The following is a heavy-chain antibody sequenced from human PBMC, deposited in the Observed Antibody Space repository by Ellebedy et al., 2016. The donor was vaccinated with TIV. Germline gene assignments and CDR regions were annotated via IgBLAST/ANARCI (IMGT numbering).Heavy chain of an antibody. CDR1: GLTFSSFA. J-gene: IGHJ4*02. D-gene: IGHD1-26*01. V-gene: IGHV3-30*18. CDR2: ISDDGSNK. Sequence: GESLKISXAASGLTFSSFAIHWVRQAPGKGLEWVAVISDDGSNKYYIDSVKGRFTISRDNCKNTLYLQMNSLRAEDTAVYYCAKIRAQWEPLDYWGQGTLVTVSS. CDR3: AKIRAQWEPLDY.